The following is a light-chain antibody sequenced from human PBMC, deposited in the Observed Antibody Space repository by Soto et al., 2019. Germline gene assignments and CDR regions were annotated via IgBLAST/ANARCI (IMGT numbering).Light chain of an antibody. CDR2: EVT. CDR1: DSDIGAYDF. CDR3: SSYTSSSTYV. J-gene: IGLJ1*01. Sequence: QSALTQPASMSGSAGQSLTISCTGTDSDIGAYDFVSWYQHHAGKAPRLIIYEVTHRPSEVSSRFSASKSGNTASLTISGLQAEDEADYYCSSYTSSSTYVFGTGTKVTVL. V-gene: IGLV2-14*01.